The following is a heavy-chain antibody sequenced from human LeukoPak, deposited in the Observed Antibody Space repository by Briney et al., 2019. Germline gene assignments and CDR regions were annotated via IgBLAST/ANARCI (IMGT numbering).Heavy chain of an antibody. V-gene: IGHV3-53*01. CDR2: IYSGGST. Sequence: GVSLRLSCAAFGFTVSRNHMTRVRQAPGQGLEWVSIIYSGGSTYYADSVRGRFTISRDSSQNTLYLQMNGLRAEDTAVYYCVTLPTGDYWGQGTLVTVSS. CDR1: GFTVSRNH. D-gene: IGHD2-15*01. J-gene: IGHJ4*02. CDR3: VTLPTGDY.